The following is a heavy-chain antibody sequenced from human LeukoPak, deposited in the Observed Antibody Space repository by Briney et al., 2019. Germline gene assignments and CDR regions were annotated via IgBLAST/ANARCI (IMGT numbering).Heavy chain of an antibody. CDR2: IIPIFGTA. J-gene: IGHJ4*02. V-gene: IGHV1-69*13. CDR1: GGTFSSYA. CDR3: AARGTRGYSSGWYVDY. Sequence: GASVKVSCKASGGTFSSYAISWVRQAPGQGLEWMGGIIPIFGTANYAQKFQGRVTITADESTSTAYMELSSLRSEDTAVYYCAARGTRGYSSGWYVDYWGQGTLVTVSS. D-gene: IGHD6-19*01.